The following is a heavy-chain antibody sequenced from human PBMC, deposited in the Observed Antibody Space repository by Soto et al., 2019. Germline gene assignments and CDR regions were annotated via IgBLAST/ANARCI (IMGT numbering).Heavy chain of an antibody. V-gene: IGHV1-69*06. J-gene: IGHJ5*02. CDR2: IIPIFGTA. Sequence: ASVKVSCKASGGTFSSYAISWVRQAPGQGLEWMGGIIPIFGTANYAQKFQGRVTVTADKSTSTAYMELSSLRSEDTAVYYCARDLIYSSSLSSLRGGNWFDPWGQGTLVTVSS. CDR3: ARDLIYSSSLSSLRGGNWFDP. D-gene: IGHD6-13*01. CDR1: GGTFSSYA.